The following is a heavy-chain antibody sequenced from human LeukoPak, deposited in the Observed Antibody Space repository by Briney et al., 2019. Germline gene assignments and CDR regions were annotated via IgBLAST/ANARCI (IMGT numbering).Heavy chain of an antibody. CDR1: GGSISSYY. CDR2: IYYSGST. CDR3: ARVDSSGYRFDY. V-gene: IGHV4-59*01. J-gene: IGHJ4*02. Sequence: PSETLSLTCTVSGGSISSYYWSWLRQPPGKGLEWIGYIYYSGSTNYNPSLKSRVTISVDTSKNQFSLKLSSVTAADTAVYYCARVDSSGYRFDYWGQGTLVTVSS. D-gene: IGHD3-22*01.